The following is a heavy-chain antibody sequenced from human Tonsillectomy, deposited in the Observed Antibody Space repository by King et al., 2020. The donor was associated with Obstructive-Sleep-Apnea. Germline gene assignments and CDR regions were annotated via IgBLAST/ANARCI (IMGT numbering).Heavy chain of an antibody. Sequence: VQLVESGGGVVQPGRSLRLSCAASGFTFSNFAMHWVRQAPGKGLEWVAIVLHDGRNQYYADSVRGRFSVSRDSSWNTLYLQMNSLRVEDTAVYYCAREVHGGFDFWGQGPLVTVSS. CDR2: VLHDGRNQ. CDR1: GFTFSNFA. V-gene: IGHV3-30*04. D-gene: IGHD3-10*01. CDR3: AREVHGGFDF. J-gene: IGHJ4*02.